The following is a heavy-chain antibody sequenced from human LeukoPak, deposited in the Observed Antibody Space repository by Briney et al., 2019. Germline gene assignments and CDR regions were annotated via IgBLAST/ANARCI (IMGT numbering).Heavy chain of an antibody. Sequence: GGSLRLSCTASGFTFSNYAMHWVRQAPGKGLEWLALISYHGTYKYFANSVKGRLTISRDNSKNTLYPQMSSLRAEDTAVYYCARVPTKWYYYYYMDVWGKGTTVTISS. CDR1: GFTFSNYA. D-gene: IGHD1-26*01. CDR3: ARVPTKWYYYYYMDV. CDR2: ISYHGTYK. V-gene: IGHV3-30*04. J-gene: IGHJ6*03.